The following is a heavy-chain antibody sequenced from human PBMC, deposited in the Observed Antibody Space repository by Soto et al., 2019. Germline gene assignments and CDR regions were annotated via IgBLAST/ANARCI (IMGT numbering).Heavy chain of an antibody. V-gene: IGHV1-69*13. CDR1: GGTFSSYA. J-gene: IGHJ4*02. CDR3: ARGKRGKYVFDY. D-gene: IGHD2-2*01. Sequence: SVKVSCKASGGTFSSYAISWVRQAPGQGLEWMGGIIPIFGTANYAQKFQGRVTITADESTSTAYMELSSLRSEDTAVYYCARGKRGKYVFDYWGQGTLVTVSS. CDR2: IIPIFGTA.